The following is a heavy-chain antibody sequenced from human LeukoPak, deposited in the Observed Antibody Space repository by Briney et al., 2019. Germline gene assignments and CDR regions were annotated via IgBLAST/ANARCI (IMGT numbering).Heavy chain of an antibody. CDR2: IRYDGSNK. D-gene: IGHD3-10*01. CDR3: AKVEHSLPWFGEYIDY. CDR1: GFTFSSYG. J-gene: IGHJ4*02. Sequence: GGSLRLSCAASGFTFSSYGMHWVRQAPGKGLEWVAFIRYDGSNKYYADSVKGRFTISRDNSKNTLYLQMNSLRAEDTAVYYCAKVEHSLPWFGEYIDYWGQGTLVTVSS. V-gene: IGHV3-30*02.